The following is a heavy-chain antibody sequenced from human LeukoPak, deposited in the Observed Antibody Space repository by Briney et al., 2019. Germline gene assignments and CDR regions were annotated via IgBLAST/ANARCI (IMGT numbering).Heavy chain of an antibody. CDR1: GGSFSGYY. CDR2: MNHSGST. Sequence: SETLSLTCAVYGGSFSGYYWSWIRQPPGKGLEWIGEMNHSGSTNYNPSLKRRVNISVDTSKKKFSLKLSSVTAADTAVYCCARGLIGAEQFDYWGQGTLVTVSS. V-gene: IGHV4-34*01. D-gene: IGHD1-26*01. J-gene: IGHJ4*02. CDR3: ARGLIGAEQFDY.